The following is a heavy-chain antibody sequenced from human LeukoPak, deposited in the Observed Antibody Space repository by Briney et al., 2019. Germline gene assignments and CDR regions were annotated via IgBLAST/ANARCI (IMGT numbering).Heavy chain of an antibody. CDR2: INPNSGGT. D-gene: IGHD3-3*01. J-gene: IGHJ4*02. CDR1: GYTFTRYY. CDR3: ARGSDDFWSGYSPSY. V-gene: IGHV1-2*02. Sequence: ASVKVSCKXSGYTFTRYYMHWVRQAPGQGLEWMGWINPNSGGTNYAQKFQGRVTMTRDTSISTAYMELSRLRADDTAVYYCARGSDDFWSGYSPSYWGQGTLVTVSS.